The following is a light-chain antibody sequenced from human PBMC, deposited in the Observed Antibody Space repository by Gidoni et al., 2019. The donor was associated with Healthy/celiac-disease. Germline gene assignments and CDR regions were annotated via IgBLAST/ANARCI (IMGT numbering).Light chain of an antibody. J-gene: IGLJ1*01. Sequence: QSALPQPASVSGSPGQSTTISCTGTSSDVGGYNYVSWYQQHPGKAPKLMIYDVSNRPSGVSNRFSGSKSGNTASLTISGLQAEDEADYYCSSYTSSSVYVFGTGTKVTVL. CDR1: SSDVGGYNY. V-gene: IGLV2-14*01. CDR3: SSYTSSSVYV. CDR2: DVS.